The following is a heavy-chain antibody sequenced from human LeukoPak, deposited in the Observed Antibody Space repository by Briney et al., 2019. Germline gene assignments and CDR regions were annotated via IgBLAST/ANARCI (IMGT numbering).Heavy chain of an antibody. Sequence: GGSLRLSCVASGFTFTGYAMSWVRLAPGRGLEWVSFITPGEDSTFYADSVKGRFTISRDNAKNTVYLQMNGLRAEDTTVYYCATVSEYWGQGTLVTVSS. J-gene: IGHJ4*02. V-gene: IGHV3-23*01. CDR2: ITPGEDST. D-gene: IGHD1-1*01. CDR1: GFTFTGYA. CDR3: ATVSEY.